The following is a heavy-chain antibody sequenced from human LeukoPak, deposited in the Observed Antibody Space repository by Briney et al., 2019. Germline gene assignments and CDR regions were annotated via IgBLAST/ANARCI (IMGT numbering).Heavy chain of an antibody. V-gene: IGHV3-21*01. CDR3: AREGSSSWYNWFDP. Sequence: GGSLRFSCAASGFTFSTYGMNWVRQAPGKGLEWVSLISSGSSFLYYADSVKGRFTISRDNAKNSLYLQMNSLRAEDTAVYYCAREGSSSWYNWFDPWGQGTLVTVSS. CDR1: GFTFSTYG. D-gene: IGHD6-13*01. CDR2: ISSGSSFL. J-gene: IGHJ5*02.